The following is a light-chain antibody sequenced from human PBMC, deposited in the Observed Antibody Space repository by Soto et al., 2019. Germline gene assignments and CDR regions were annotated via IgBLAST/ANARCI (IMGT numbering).Light chain of an antibody. CDR1: SSDVGSDNV. CDR2: EGS. V-gene: IGLV2-14*02. CDR3: TSYTSTTTPV. J-gene: IGLJ2*01. Sequence: QSALTQPASVSGSPGQSITISCSGTSSDVGSDNVVSWYQQHPGKAPKLMIYEGSQRPSGVSNRFSGSKSANTATLTISGLQAEDEAYYYCTSYTSTTTPVFGGGTKLTVL.